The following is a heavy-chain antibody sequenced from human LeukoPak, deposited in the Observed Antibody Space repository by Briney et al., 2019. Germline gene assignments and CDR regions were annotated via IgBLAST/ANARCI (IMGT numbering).Heavy chain of an antibody. CDR2: IQSKTETDGGTT. CDR1: GFTFNSYG. V-gene: IGHV3-15*01. J-gene: IGHJ4*02. Sequence: GGSLRLSCAASGFTFNSYGMNWVRQAPGKGLEWVGRIQSKTETDGGTTDYAAPVKGRFTISRDDSKNTLYLQMNSLKTEDTAVYYCSTDHGAAWYGDYVAELNWGQGTLVTVSS. D-gene: IGHD4-17*01. CDR3: STDHGAAWYGDYVAELN.